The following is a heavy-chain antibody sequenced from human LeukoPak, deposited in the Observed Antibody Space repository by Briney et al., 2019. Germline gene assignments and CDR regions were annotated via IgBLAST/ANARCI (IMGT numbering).Heavy chain of an antibody. CDR1: GFTFDDYA. J-gene: IGHJ3*02. V-gene: IGHV3-9*01. D-gene: IGHD2-15*01. CDR2: ISWNSGSI. CDR3: ARDGEYCSGGRCYDSGAFDI. Sequence: GRSLRLSCAASGFTFDDYAMHWVRQAPGKGLEWVSCISWNSGSIGYADSVKGRFTISRDNAKNSLYLQMNSLRAEDTAVYYCARDGEYCSGGRCYDSGAFDIWGQGTMVTVSS.